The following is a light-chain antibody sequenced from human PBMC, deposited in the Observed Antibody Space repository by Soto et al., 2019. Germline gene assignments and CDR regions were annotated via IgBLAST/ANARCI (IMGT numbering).Light chain of an antibody. Sequence: DIQMTQSPSTLSASVGDRVTITCRASQSISSWLAWYQQKPGKAPKLLIFDASSLESGVPSRFSGSGSGTEFTLNISSLQPDDFANYYCQQYNSYSWTFGQGTKVEIK. CDR1: QSISSW. V-gene: IGKV1-5*01. CDR2: DAS. J-gene: IGKJ1*01. CDR3: QQYNSYSWT.